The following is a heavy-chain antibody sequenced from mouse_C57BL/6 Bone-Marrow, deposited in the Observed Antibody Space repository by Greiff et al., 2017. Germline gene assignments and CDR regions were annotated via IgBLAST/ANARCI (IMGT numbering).Heavy chain of an antibody. V-gene: IGHV3-6*01. J-gene: IGHJ2*01. CDR2: ISYDGSN. Sequence: EVQLQESGPGLVKPSQSLSLTCSVTGYSITSGYYWNWIRQFPGNKLEWMGYISYDGSNNYNPSLKNRIASTRDTSKNHVFLKLNSVTTEDTATYYCAREVSYWGQGTTLTVSS. D-gene: IGHD6-2*01. CDR1: GYSITSGYY. CDR3: AREVSY.